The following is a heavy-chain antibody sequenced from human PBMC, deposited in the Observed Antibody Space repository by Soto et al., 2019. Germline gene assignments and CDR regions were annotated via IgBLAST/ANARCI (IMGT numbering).Heavy chain of an antibody. CDR1: GGSISSSSYY. V-gene: IGHV4-39*01. D-gene: IGHD6-19*01. J-gene: IGHJ4*02. CDR2: IYYSGST. Sequence: LSLTCTVSGGSISSSSYYWGWIRQPPGKGLEWIGSIYYSGSTYYNPSLKSRVTISVDTSKNQFSLKLSSVTAADTAVYYCARRGVAGPEPLAYWGQGTLVTVSS. CDR3: ARRGVAGPEPLAY.